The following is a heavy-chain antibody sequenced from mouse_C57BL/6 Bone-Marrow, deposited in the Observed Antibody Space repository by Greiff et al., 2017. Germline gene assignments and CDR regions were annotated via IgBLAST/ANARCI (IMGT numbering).Heavy chain of an antibody. D-gene: IGHD2-3*01. Sequence: VQLQQSGAELVKPGASVKLSCKASGYTFTSYYMYWVKRRPGQGLEWIGEITPSNGGTNFNEKFKSKGTLTVDKSSSTAYMQLRSLTSEDSAVYYGTRWTYDGYCGYWGQGTTLTGSS. CDR1: GYTFTSYY. CDR3: TRWTYDGYCGY. V-gene: IGHV1S81*02. CDR2: ITPSNGGT. J-gene: IGHJ2*01.